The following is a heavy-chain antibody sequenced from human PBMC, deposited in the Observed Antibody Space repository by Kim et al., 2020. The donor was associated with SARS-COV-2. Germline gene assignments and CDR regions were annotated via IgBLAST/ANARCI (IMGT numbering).Heavy chain of an antibody. Sequence: SVKVSCKASGGTFSSYAISWVRQAPGQGLEWMGRIIPILGIANYAQKFQGRVTITADKSTSTAYMELSSLRSEDTAVYYCARDRPNHGSQADDYWGQGTLVTVSS. D-gene: IGHD3-10*01. CDR3: ARDRPNHGSQADDY. J-gene: IGHJ4*02. V-gene: IGHV1-69*04. CDR2: IIPILGIA. CDR1: GGTFSSYA.